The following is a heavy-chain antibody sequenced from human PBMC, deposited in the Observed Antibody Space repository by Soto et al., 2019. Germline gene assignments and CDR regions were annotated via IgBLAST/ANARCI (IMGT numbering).Heavy chain of an antibody. Sequence: ASVKVSCKASGGTFSSYAISWVRQAPGQGLEWMGGIIPIFGTANYAQKFQGRVTITADESTSTAYMELSSLRSEDTAVYYCASDTWTGYSSGWYSAFQHWGQGTLVTVSS. V-gene: IGHV1-69*13. CDR2: IIPIFGTA. J-gene: IGHJ1*01. CDR3: ASDTWTGYSSGWYSAFQH. CDR1: GGTFSSYA. D-gene: IGHD6-19*01.